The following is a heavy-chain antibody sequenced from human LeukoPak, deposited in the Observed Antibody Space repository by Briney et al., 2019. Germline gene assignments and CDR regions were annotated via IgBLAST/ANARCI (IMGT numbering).Heavy chain of an antibody. Sequence: GASVKVSCKASGYTFTSYYMHWVRQAPGQGLEWMGIINPSGGSTSYAQKFQGRVTMTRDTSTSTVYMELSSLRSEDTAVYYCARENVEVMVTAMNPDFDYWGQGTLVTVSS. D-gene: IGHD2-21*02. V-gene: IGHV1-46*01. CDR2: INPSGGST. CDR1: GYTFTSYY. J-gene: IGHJ4*02. CDR3: ARENVEVMVTAMNPDFDY.